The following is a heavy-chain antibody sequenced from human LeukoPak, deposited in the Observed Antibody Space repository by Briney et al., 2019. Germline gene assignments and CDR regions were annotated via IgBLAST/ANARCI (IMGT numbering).Heavy chain of an antibody. CDR2: ISSSGSST. CDR3: AREGISRKMDFDY. D-gene: IGHD2/OR15-2a*01. Sequence: GGSLRLSCVASGITFSTYAMSWVRQAPGKGLEWVSVISSSGSSTYYADSVKGRFTISRDESKNTLYLQMRSLRAEDTAVYYCAREGISRKMDFDYWGQGTLVTVSS. CDR1: GITFSTYA. J-gene: IGHJ4*02. V-gene: IGHV3-23*01.